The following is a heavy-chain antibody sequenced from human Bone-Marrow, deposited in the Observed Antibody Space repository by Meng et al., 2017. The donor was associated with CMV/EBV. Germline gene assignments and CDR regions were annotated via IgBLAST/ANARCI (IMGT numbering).Heavy chain of an antibody. CDR1: GGSFSGYY. CDR2: INHSGST. J-gene: IGHJ6*02. V-gene: IGHV4-34*01. Sequence: SETLSLTCAVYGGSFSGYYWSWIRQPPGKGLEWIGEINHSGSTNYNPSLKSRVTISVDTSKNQFSLKLSSVTAADTAVYYCARGTIVVVPAAIGQSGYYYYYGMDVWGQGTTVTFSS. D-gene: IGHD2-2*01. CDR3: ARGTIVVVPAAIGQSGYYYYYGMDV.